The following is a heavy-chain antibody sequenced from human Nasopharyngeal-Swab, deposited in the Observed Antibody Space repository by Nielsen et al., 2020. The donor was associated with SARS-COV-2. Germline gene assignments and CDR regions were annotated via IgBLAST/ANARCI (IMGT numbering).Heavy chain of an antibody. V-gene: IGHV3-72*01. J-gene: IGHJ4*02. CDR1: GFTFGDYY. CDR2: SRDYGNSYST. CDR3: AREGSFVAPDTFDR. D-gene: IGHD5-12*01. Sequence: GESLKISCAASGFTFGDYYMDWVRQAPGKGLEWVGRSRDYGNSYSTEYAAYVKGRLIISRYDSKSSLYLQMNRLTNEDTAVYYCAREGSFVAPDTFDRWGQGTLVTVSS.